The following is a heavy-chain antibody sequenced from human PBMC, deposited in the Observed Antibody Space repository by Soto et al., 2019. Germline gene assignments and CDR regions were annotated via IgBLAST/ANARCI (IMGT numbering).Heavy chain of an antibody. Sequence: PGGSLRLSCAASGFTFDDYGMSWVRQAPGKGLEWVSGINWNGGSTGYADSVKGRLTISRHNLKNTMYLEMTSVRPDDTAVYYCARDGWVRGGNVTNYYGLDVWGQGTTVTVSS. V-gene: IGHV3-20*04. CDR3: ARDGWVRGGNVTNYYGLDV. D-gene: IGHD1-26*01. CDR1: GFTFDDYG. CDR2: INWNGGST. J-gene: IGHJ6*02.